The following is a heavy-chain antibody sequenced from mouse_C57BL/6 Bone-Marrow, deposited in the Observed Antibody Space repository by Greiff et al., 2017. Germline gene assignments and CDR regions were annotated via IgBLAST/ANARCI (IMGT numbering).Heavy chain of an antibody. CDR3: ASGDGYYVWFAY. J-gene: IGHJ3*01. CDR1: GYTFTSYW. D-gene: IGHD2-3*01. V-gene: IGHV1-69*01. CDR2: IDPSDSYT. Sequence: VQLQQPGAELVMPGASVKLSCKASGYTFTSYWMHWVKQRPGQGLEWIGEIDPSDSYTNYNQKFKGKSTLTVDKSSSTAYMQLSSLTSEDSAVYYCASGDGYYVWFAYGGQGTLVTVSA.